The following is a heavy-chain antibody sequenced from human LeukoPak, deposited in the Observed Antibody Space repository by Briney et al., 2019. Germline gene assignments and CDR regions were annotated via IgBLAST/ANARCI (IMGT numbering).Heavy chain of an antibody. CDR3: AKRIVETTTRYFDY. Sequence: PGGSLRLSCAASGFTFSNYAMSWVRQAPGKGLEWVSGISGSGHRTYYADSVKGRFTISRDNSKNTLYRQMNSLRAEDTAIYYCAKRIVETTTRYFDYWGQGTLVTVSS. CDR1: GFTFSNYA. J-gene: IGHJ4*02. CDR2: ISGSGHRT. V-gene: IGHV3-23*01. D-gene: IGHD1-26*01.